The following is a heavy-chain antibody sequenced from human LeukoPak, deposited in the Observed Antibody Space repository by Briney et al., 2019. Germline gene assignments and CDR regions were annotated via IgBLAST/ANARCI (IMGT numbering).Heavy chain of an antibody. J-gene: IGHJ4*02. Sequence: SVKVSCKSSGGTFSSYAISWVRQAPGQGLEWMGGIIPIFGTANYAQKFQGRVTITTDESTSTAYMELSSLRSEDTAVYYCARALYCSSTSCYFDYWGQGTLVTVSS. CDR3: ARALYCSSTSCYFDY. D-gene: IGHD2-2*01. CDR2: IIPIFGTA. V-gene: IGHV1-69*05. CDR1: GGTFSSYA.